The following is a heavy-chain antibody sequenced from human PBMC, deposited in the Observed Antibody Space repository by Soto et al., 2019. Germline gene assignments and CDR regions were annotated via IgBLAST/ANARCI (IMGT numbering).Heavy chain of an antibody. CDR2: ISGSGGST. J-gene: IGHJ3*02. CDR1: GFTFSSYA. Sequence: EVQLLESGGGLVQPGGSLRLSCAASGFTFSSYAMSWVRQAPGKGLEWVSAISGSGGSTYYADSVKGRFTISRDNSKNTLYLQMNSLRAEDTAVYYCAGRTVASSWTLDIWGQGTMVTVSS. D-gene: IGHD6-19*01. V-gene: IGHV3-23*01. CDR3: AGRTVASSWTLDI.